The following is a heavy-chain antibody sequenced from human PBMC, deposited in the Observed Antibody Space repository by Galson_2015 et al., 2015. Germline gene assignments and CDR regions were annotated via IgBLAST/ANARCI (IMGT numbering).Heavy chain of an antibody. CDR2: ISNSGRTM. J-gene: IGHJ4*02. D-gene: IGHD3-22*01. V-gene: IGHV3-48*03. CDR1: GFTFSSYD. CDR3: SKGADTSAYYYTDY. Sequence: SLRLSCAASGFTFSSYDMNWVRQAPGKGLEWVSYISNSGRTMYYADSVKGRFTISRDNGKKSLDLQMNSLRAEDTAVYYCSKGADTSAYYYTDYWGQGTLVTVSS.